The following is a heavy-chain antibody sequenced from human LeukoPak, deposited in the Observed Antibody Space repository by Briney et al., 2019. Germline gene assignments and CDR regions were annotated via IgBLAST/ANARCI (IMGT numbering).Heavy chain of an antibody. V-gene: IGHV4-39*01. J-gene: IGHJ4*02. CDR3: ARHYYGSGSYYRDY. Sequence: SETLSLTCTVSSGSISSSSYYWGWIRQPPGKGLEWIGSIYYSGSTYYNPSLKSRVTISVDTSKNQFSLKLSSVTAADTAVYYCARHYYGSGSYYRDYWGQGTLVTVSS. CDR1: SGSISSSSYY. CDR2: IYYSGST. D-gene: IGHD3-10*01.